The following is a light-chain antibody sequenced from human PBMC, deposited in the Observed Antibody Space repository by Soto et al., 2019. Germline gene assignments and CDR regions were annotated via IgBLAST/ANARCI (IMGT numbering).Light chain of an antibody. J-gene: IGKJ2*01. CDR2: LGS. CDR1: QSLLHSNGYNY. Sequence: DIVMTQSPLSLPVTPGEPASISCRSSQSLLHSNGYNYLDWYLQKPGQSPQLLIYLGSNRASGVPDRFSGSGSGTDFTLKISRVEAEDVGVYYCMKALQTPYTFGQGTKLEI. CDR3: MKALQTPYT. V-gene: IGKV2-28*01.